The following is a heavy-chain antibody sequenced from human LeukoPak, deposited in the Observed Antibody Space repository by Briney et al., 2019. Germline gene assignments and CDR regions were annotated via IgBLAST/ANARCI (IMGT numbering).Heavy chain of an antibody. CDR3: ARSTRLYEIDY. D-gene: IGHD2-8*01. CDR1: GGSISSYY. Sequence: SETLSLTCTVSGGSISSYYWSWIRQPAGKGLEWIGRIYTSGSTNYNPSLKSRVTMSVDTSKNQFSLKLGSGTAADTALYYCARSTRLYEIDYWGQGTLVTVSS. J-gene: IGHJ4*02. CDR2: IYTSGST. V-gene: IGHV4-4*07.